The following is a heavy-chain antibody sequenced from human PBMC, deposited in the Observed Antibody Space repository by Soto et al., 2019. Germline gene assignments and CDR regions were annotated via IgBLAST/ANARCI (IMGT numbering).Heavy chain of an antibody. CDR2: ITYDGSNK. CDR1: GFSFSSYA. V-gene: IGHV3-30*18. Sequence: QVQLVESGGGAVQPGGSLRVSCAASGFSFSSYAMHWVRQAPGKGLERVAGITYDGSNKYYADSVKGRFTVSRDTSKNTLFLQMNSLRVEDTAVYHCAKDLWPERGSGSPLDYWGQGTLVTVSS. J-gene: IGHJ4*02. D-gene: IGHD6-19*01. CDR3: AKDLWPERGSGSPLDY.